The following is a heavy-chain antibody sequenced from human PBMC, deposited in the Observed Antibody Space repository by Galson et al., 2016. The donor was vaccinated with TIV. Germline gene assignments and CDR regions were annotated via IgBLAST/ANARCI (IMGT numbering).Heavy chain of an antibody. V-gene: IGHV3-23*01. Sequence: SLRLSCAASGFRFNSYAMNWVRQAPGKGLEWVSSIGGTGGSTYYADSVKGRFTISRDSYKDTVYLQIKSLRAEVTAIYFCAKDRQWIPSSLDYWGQGILVTVSS. J-gene: IGHJ4*02. CDR2: IGGTGGST. D-gene: IGHD5-18*01. CDR3: AKDRQWIPSSLDY. CDR1: GFRFNSYA.